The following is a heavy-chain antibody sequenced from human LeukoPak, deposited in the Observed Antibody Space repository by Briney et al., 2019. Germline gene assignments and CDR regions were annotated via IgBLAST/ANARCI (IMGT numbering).Heavy chain of an antibody. CDR1: GFTFSSYA. J-gene: IGHJ4*02. CDR3: AKVPRPVYYFDY. CDR2: ISGSGGST. D-gene: IGHD6-6*01. V-gene: IGHV3-23*01. Sequence: GGSLRLSCAASGFTFSSYAMSWVRQAPGKGLEWVSAISGSGGSTYCADSVKGRFTISRDNSKNTLYLQMNSLRAEDTAVYYCAKVPRPVYYFDYWGQGTLVTVSS.